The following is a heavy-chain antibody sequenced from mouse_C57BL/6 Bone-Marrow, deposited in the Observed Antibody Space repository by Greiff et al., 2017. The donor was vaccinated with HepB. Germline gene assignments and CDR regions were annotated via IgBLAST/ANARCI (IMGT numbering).Heavy chain of an antibody. Sequence: EVQLVESGGGLVQPKGSLKLSCAASGFTFNTYAMHWVRQAPGKGLEWVARIRSKSSNYATYYADSVKDRFTISRDDSQSMLYLQMNNLKTEDTAMYYCVRNSNYRNFYYAMDYWGQATSVTVSS. CDR1: GFTFNTYA. D-gene: IGHD2-1*01. CDR3: VRNSNYRNFYYAMDY. V-gene: IGHV10-3*01. J-gene: IGHJ4*01. CDR2: IRSKSSNYAT.